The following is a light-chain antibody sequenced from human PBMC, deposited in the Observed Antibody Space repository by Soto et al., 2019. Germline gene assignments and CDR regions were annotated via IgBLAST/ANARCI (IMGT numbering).Light chain of an antibody. CDR1: QTVTSSF. Sequence: EIVLTQSPGTLSLSPGGRATLSCRASQTVTSSFLAWYQQKPGKPPRLLIYGASTRATGIPDRFSGSGSGTDFTLTISRLEHEEFAVYYCQQYGNSQYTFGQGTKVEIK. V-gene: IGKV3-20*01. J-gene: IGKJ2*01. CDR3: QQYGNSQYT. CDR2: GAS.